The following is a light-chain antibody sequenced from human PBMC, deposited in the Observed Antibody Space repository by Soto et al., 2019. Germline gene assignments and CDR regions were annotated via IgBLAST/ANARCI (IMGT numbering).Light chain of an antibody. CDR2: AAS. V-gene: IGKV1-39*01. J-gene: IGKJ4*01. CDR1: QTISRN. CDR3: QQGHSAPLT. Sequence: DIQMTQSPSSLSASVGDRVTITCRASQTISRNLNWYQQKPGKAPDRLIFAASNLQSGFPSRFSGSGSGADVTLTSSSLQPEDFATYYCQQGHSAPLTFGGGTKVEIK.